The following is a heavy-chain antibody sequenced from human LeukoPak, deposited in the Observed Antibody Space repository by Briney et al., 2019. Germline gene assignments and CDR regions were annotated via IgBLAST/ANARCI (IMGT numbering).Heavy chain of an antibody. V-gene: IGHV3-23*01. CDR3: AKDLGIFRLDDAFDI. CDR1: GFTFSSYA. D-gene: IGHD3-16*01. Sequence: AGSLRLSCAASGFTFSSYAMSWVRQAPGKGLEWDSAISGSGGSTYYPDSMNGRFTISRDNSKHTLYLQMNSLRAEDTAVYYCAKDLGIFRLDDAFDIWGQGTMVTVSS. CDR2: ISGSGGST. J-gene: IGHJ3*02.